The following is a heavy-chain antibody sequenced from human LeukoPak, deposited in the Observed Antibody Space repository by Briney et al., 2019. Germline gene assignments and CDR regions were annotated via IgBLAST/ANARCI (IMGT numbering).Heavy chain of an antibody. Sequence: ASVKVSCKASGYTFTGYYMQWVRQAPGQGLEWMGTISPSNGNTNYAQSFRGRVTMTRDTSTSTVYMELTSLTSEDTAVYYCVREASGGYFDYWGQGTQVTVSS. CDR3: VREASGGYFDY. CDR2: ISPSNGNT. V-gene: IGHV1-46*01. D-gene: IGHD3-16*01. CDR1: GYTFTGYY. J-gene: IGHJ4*02.